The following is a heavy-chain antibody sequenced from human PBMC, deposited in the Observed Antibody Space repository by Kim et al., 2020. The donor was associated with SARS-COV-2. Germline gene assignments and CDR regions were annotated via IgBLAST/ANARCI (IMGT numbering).Heavy chain of an antibody. Sequence: SETLSLTCTVSGGSISSYYWSWIRQPPGKGLEWIGYIYYSGSTNYNPSLKSRVTISVDTSKNQFSLKLSSVTAADTAVYYCARLRTLTIFGVVTPGTYMDVWGKGTPVTVSS. CDR2: IYYSGST. J-gene: IGHJ6*03. D-gene: IGHD3-3*01. CDR1: GGSISSYY. V-gene: IGHV4-59*01. CDR3: ARLRTLTIFGVVTPGTYMDV.